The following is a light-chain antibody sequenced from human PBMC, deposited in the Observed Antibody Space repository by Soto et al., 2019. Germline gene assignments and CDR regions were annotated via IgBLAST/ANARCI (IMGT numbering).Light chain of an antibody. CDR3: QQYSTSSPRYT. V-gene: IGKV3-20*01. CDR1: QSVSSNF. CDR2: NAS. Sequence: EIVLTQSPGTLSLSPGERATLFCRASQSVSSNFLAWYQQKPGQAPRLLIYNASRRAAGIPDRFSGSGSGTDFTLTISRLEPENIAVYHCQQYSTSSPRYTFGQGTKLEIK. J-gene: IGKJ2*01.